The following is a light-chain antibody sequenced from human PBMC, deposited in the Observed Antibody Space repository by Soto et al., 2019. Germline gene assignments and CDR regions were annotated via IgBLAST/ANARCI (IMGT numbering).Light chain of an antibody. CDR1: SSDVGVYNY. CDR3: CSYTTTSTDV. J-gene: IGLJ1*01. CDR2: DVT. Sequence: QSVLTQPASVSGSPGQSIAISCTGTSSDVGVYNYVSWYQQHPGKAPKLMIYDVTNRPSGVSNRFSGSKSGNTASLTIAGLQAEDEADYYCCSYTTTSTDVFGSGTKLTVL. V-gene: IGLV2-14*01.